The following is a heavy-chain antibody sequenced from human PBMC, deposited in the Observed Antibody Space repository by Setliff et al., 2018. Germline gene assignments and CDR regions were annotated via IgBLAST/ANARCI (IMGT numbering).Heavy chain of an antibody. D-gene: IGHD1-26*01. J-gene: IGHJ4*02. V-gene: IGHV4-4*07. Sequence: PSETLSLTCSVSGGIIYDHWWTWIRQPAGAGLEWIGRIYSDGSADYNPSLRSRVTISVDKSKNQFFLKLSSVTAADTAVYFCARDNTIVGATDYWGQGTLVTVSS. CDR1: GGIIYDHW. CDR3: ARDNTIVGATDY. CDR2: IYSDGSA.